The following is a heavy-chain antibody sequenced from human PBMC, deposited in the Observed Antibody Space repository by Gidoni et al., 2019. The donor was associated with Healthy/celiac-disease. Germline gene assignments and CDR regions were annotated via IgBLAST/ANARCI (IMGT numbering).Heavy chain of an antibody. CDR1: GFTFGGTP. CDR2: ISGSGGST. V-gene: IGHV3-23*01. CDR3: AKYSPRSRGLRGFPDGFDI. D-gene: IGHD5-12*01. Sequence: EVQLLESGGGLVQPGGSLELSWSAAGFTFGGTPLSWVRQAPGKGLEWVSAISGSGGSTYYADSVKGRFTISRDNSKNTLYLQMNSLRAEDTAVYYCAKYSPRSRGLRGFPDGFDIWGQGTMVTVSS. J-gene: IGHJ3*02.